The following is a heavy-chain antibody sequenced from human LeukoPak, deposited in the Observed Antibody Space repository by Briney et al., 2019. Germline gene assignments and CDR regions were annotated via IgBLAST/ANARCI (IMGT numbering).Heavy chain of an antibody. D-gene: IGHD6-6*01. CDR1: GFTLSSYG. CDR3: ARPLPRSSSGWFDP. Sequence: QTGGSLRLSCAASGFTLSSYGMHWVRQAPGKGLEWVAFIRYDGSNKYYADSVKGRFTISRDNSKNTLYLQMNSLRAEDTAVYYCARPLPRSSSGWFDPWGQGTLVTVSS. J-gene: IGHJ5*02. V-gene: IGHV3-30*02. CDR2: IRYDGSNK.